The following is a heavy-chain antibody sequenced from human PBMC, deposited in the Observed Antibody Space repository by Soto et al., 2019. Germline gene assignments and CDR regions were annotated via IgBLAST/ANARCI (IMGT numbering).Heavy chain of an antibody. J-gene: IGHJ5*02. D-gene: IGHD6-13*01. CDR2: ISAYNGNT. Sequence: ASVKVSCKASGYTFTSYGISWVRQAPGQGLEWMGWISAYNGNTNYAQKLQGRVTMTTDTSTSTAYMELRSLRSDDTAVYYCARDRSRIAAAGRNGFDPWGQGTLVTVSS. V-gene: IGHV1-18*04. CDR1: GYTFTSYG. CDR3: ARDRSRIAAAGRNGFDP.